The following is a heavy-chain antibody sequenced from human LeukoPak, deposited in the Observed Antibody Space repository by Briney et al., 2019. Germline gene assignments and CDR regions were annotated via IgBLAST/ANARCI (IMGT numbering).Heavy chain of an antibody. Sequence: GGSLRLSCGASVVTSSVYYMCWVRQAPGKGLEWVSYISRSSSDTNYADSVKGRFTISRDNAKNSLYLQMNSLRAEDTAVYYCARGLTKVTSLASYWGQGTLVTVSS. CDR3: ARGLTKVTSLASY. D-gene: IGHD4-17*01. V-gene: IGHV3-11*05. CDR1: VVTSSVYY. CDR2: ISRSSSDT. J-gene: IGHJ4*02.